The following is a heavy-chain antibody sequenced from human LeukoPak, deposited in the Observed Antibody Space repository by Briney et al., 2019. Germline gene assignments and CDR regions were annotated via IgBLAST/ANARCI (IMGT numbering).Heavy chain of an antibody. CDR3: ARGSITLDHSYGLDV. CDR1: GFTFSSYW. V-gene: IGHV3-33*08. Sequence: QSGGSLRLSCAASGFTFSSYWMSWVRQAPGKGLEWVALIYYDGGNKYYADSVKGRFTISRDNSKNTLYLQMNSLRAEDTAVYYCARGSITLDHSYGLDVWGQGTTLTVSS. D-gene: IGHD2-2*01. CDR2: IYYDGGNK. J-gene: IGHJ6*02.